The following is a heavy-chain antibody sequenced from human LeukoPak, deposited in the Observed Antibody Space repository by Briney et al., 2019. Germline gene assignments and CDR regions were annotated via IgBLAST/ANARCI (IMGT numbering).Heavy chain of an antibody. CDR2: IYSGGST. J-gene: IGHJ5*02. Sequence: GGSLRLSCAASGFTVSNNYMSWVRQAPGKGLEWDSVIYSGGSTYYAGSVKGRFTISRDNSQNTLYLQMNSLRAEDTAVYYCATYSGYDLDAWFDPWGQGTLVTVSS. CDR3: ATYSGYDLDAWFDP. V-gene: IGHV3-66*01. D-gene: IGHD5-12*01. CDR1: GFTVSNNY.